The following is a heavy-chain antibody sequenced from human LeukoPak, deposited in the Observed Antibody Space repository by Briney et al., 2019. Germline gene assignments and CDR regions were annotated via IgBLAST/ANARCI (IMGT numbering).Heavy chain of an antibody. J-gene: IGHJ2*01. CDR1: GFTVSSNY. Sequence: GGSLRLSCAASGFTVSSNYMSWVRPAPGKGLEWVSVIYSGGSTYYAYSVKGRFTISRDNSKNTLYLQMNSLRAEDTAVYYCARESGSYPRWYFDLWGRGTLVTVSP. D-gene: IGHD1-26*01. CDR2: IYSGGST. CDR3: ARESGSYPRWYFDL. V-gene: IGHV3-53*01.